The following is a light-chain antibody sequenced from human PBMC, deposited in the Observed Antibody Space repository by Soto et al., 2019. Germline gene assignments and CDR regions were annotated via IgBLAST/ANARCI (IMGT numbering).Light chain of an antibody. CDR1: QSVSSGY. CDR2: AGY. CDR3: QQCGLPPFT. V-gene: IGKV3-20*01. Sequence: EVVLTQSPGTLSLSPGDRTTLSCRASQSVSSGYLACYQQKPGQVPRLLIHAGYNMATGIPDRFSGSGSGTDFTLTITRLEPQDSAVYYCQQCGLPPFTFGPGTKLDIK. J-gene: IGKJ3*01.